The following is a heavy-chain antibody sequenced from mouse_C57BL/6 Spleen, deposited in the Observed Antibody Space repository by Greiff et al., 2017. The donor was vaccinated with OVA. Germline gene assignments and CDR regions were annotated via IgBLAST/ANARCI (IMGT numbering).Heavy chain of an antibody. CDR1: GFTFSDYY. CDR3: ARVYYYGSRGGLYFDV. Sequence: EVKLVESEGGLVQPGSSMKLSCTASGFTFSDYYMAWVRQVPEKGLEWVANINYDGSSTYYLDSLKSRFIISRDNAKNILYLQMSSLKSEDTATDYCARVYYYGSRGGLYFDVWGTGTTVTVSS. V-gene: IGHV5-16*01. J-gene: IGHJ1*03. CDR2: INYDGSST. D-gene: IGHD1-1*01.